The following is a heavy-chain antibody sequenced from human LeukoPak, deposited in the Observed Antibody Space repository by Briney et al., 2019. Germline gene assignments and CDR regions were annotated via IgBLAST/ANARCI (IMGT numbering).Heavy chain of an antibody. J-gene: IGHJ4*02. D-gene: IGHD2-2*01. CDR2: ISWNSVSI. CDR3: AKDIGSTSWYLGN. V-gene: IGHV3-9*01. CDR1: GFTFDYYA. Sequence: PGGSLRLSCAASGFTFDYYALHWVRQAPGKGLEWVSGISWNSVSIAYADSVKGRFTISRDNAKNSLYLEMNSLRTDDTALYYCAKDIGSTSWYLGNWGQGNLVTVSS.